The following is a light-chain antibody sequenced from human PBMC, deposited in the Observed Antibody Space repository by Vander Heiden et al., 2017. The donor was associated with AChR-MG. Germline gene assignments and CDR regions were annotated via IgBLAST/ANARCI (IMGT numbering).Light chain of an antibody. CDR1: QSVSGY. CDR3: QQRRNWPLIT. V-gene: IGKV3-11*01. J-gene: IGKJ5*01. CDR2: DAS. Sequence: EIVLTQSPGTLSLSPGERATLSCRASQSVSGYLAWYQHKPGQAPTLLIYDASNRATGISARFSGTGSGTDFALTISSLEPEDSALYYCQQRRNWPLITFGQGTRLEI.